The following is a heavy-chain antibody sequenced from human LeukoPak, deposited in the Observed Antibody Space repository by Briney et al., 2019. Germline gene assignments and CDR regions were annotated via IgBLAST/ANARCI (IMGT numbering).Heavy chain of an antibody. V-gene: IGHV3-30*02. CDR2: IRYDASSK. CDR3: ARDPVDGEAMIVVDGGY. Sequence: PGGSLRLSCAASGFTFNRFGMHWVRQAPGKGLEWVAFIRYDASSKYYADSVKGRFTTSRDNSKNTLYLQMNTLRAEDTAVYYCARDPVDGEAMIVVDGGYWGQGTLVTVSS. J-gene: IGHJ4*02. D-gene: IGHD3-22*01. CDR1: GFTFNRFG.